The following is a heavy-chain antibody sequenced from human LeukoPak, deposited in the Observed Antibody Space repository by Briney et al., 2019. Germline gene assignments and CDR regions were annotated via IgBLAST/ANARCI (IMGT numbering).Heavy chain of an antibody. CDR3: ARVIVVVPAARVSPGVYYMDV. CDR2: IYTSGST. J-gene: IGHJ6*03. V-gene: IGHV4-61*02. D-gene: IGHD2-2*01. Sequence: SETLSLTCTVSGGSISSGSYYWSWIRQPAGKGLEWIGRIYTSGSTNYNPSLKSRVTISVDTSKNQFSLKLSSVTAADTAVYYCARVIVVVPAARVSPGVYYMDVWGKGTTVTVSS. CDR1: GGSISSGSYY.